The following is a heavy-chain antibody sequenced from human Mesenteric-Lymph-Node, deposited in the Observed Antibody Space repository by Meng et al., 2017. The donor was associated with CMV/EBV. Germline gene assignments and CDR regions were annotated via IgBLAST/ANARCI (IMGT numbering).Heavy chain of an antibody. D-gene: IGHD2/OR15-2a*01. CDR2: ISGSGDST. CDR3: AREDRVNSNDY. CDR1: GFTFSSYA. J-gene: IGHJ4*02. V-gene: IGHV3-23*01. Sequence: GESLKISCAASGFTFSSYAMSWVRQAPGKGLEWVSSISGSGDSTYYTDSVKGRFTISRDNSKKSLYLQMNNLGVEDTAVYYCAREDRVNSNDYWGQGSLVTVSS.